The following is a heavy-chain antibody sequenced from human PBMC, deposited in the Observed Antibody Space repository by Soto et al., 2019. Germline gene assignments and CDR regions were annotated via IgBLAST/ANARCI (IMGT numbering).Heavy chain of an antibody. CDR3: AREEGTVTPFDY. D-gene: IGHD4-17*01. J-gene: IGHJ4*02. Sequence: PSQTLSLTCVISGDSVSSNSAAWNWIRQSPSRGLEWLGRTYYRSKWYNDYAVSVRSRITINPDTSKNQFSLHLNSVTPEDTAVYYCAREEGTVTPFDYWGQGTLVTVSS. CDR1: GDSVSSNSAA. V-gene: IGHV6-1*01. CDR2: TYYRSKWYN.